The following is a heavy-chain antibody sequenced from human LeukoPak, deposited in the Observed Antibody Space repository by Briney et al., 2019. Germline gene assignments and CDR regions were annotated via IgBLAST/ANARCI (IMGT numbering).Heavy chain of an antibody. V-gene: IGHV3-23*01. CDR1: GFTFNNYA. CDR2: ISGSGGST. D-gene: IGHD1-1*01. CDR3: AKSLFTSATGTGRAFHI. J-gene: IGHJ3*02. Sequence: GGSLRLSCAASGFTFNNYAMSWVRQAPGKGLEWVSTISGSGGSTYYADSVEGRFTISRDNSKNTLYLQMTGLRAGDTAEYYCAKSLFTSATGTGRAFHIWGQGTMVTVSS.